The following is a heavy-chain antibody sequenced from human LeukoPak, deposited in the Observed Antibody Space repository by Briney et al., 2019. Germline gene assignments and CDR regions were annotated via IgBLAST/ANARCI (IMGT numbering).Heavy chain of an antibody. D-gene: IGHD6-13*01. CDR1: GGSFSGYS. V-gene: IGHV4-34*01. CDR2: INHSGTT. CDR3: AREGDSSSVGWFDP. Sequence: SETLSLTCAVYGGSFSGYSWTWIRQPPGKGLEWIGEINHSGTTDYNPSLQSRVTISLDTSKNQFSLKVTSVTAADTAVYYCAREGDSSSVGWFDPWGQGTLVTVSS. J-gene: IGHJ5*02.